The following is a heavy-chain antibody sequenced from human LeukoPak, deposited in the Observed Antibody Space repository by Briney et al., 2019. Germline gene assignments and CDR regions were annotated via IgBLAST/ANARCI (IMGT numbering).Heavy chain of an antibody. Sequence: ASETLSLTCAVSGGSINSSNWWSWVRQPPGKGLEWIGEIFHSATTNYNPSLKSRVTISVDTSKNQFSLKLSSVTAADTAVYYCARGTRLGDYDNSGYLRYWGQGTLVTVSS. CDR3: ARGTRLGDYDNSGYLRY. CDR2: IFHSATT. V-gene: IGHV4-4*02. D-gene: IGHD3-22*01. CDR1: GGSINSSNW. J-gene: IGHJ4*02.